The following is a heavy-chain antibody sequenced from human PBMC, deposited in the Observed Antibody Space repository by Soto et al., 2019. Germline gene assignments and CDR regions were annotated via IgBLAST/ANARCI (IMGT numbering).Heavy chain of an antibody. CDR1: GYTFTSYD. CDR2: MNPNSGNT. CDR3: ATAMVGVPTAAFDI. Sequence: GXSVKVSCKASGYTFTSYDINWVRQATGQGLEWMGWMNPNSGNTGYAQKFQGRVTMTRNTSISTAYMELSSLRSEDTAVYYCATAMVGVPTAAFDIWGQGTMVTVSS. J-gene: IGHJ3*02. V-gene: IGHV1-8*01. D-gene: IGHD1-26*01.